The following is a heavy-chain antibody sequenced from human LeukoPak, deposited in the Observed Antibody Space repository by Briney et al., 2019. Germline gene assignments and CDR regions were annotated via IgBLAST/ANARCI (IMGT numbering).Heavy chain of an antibody. CDR3: AREVITMVRGRRMDV. Sequence: PGRSLRPSCAASGFTFSSYAMHWVRQAPGKGLEWVAVISYDGSNKYYADSVKGRFTISRDNSKNTLYLQMNSLRAEDTAVYYCAREVITMVRGRRMDVWGKGTTVTVSS. CDR1: GFTFSSYA. J-gene: IGHJ6*04. CDR2: ISYDGSNK. V-gene: IGHV3-30*04. D-gene: IGHD3-10*01.